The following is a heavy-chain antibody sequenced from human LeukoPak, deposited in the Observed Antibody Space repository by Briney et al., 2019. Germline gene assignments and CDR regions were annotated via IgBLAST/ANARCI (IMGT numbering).Heavy chain of an antibody. Sequence: ASVKVSCKASVYTFTRYYMHWVRQAPGQGLAWMGWINPNSGGTNYAQKFQGRVTVARDTYICTAYLELSRVRSDDAAVYYCARAGSTFIVVVPAAIRFWGQGTLVTVSS. CDR1: VYTFTRYY. D-gene: IGHD2-2*02. CDR2: INPNSGGT. J-gene: IGHJ1*01. CDR3: ARAGSTFIVVVPAAIRF. V-gene: IGHV1-2*02.